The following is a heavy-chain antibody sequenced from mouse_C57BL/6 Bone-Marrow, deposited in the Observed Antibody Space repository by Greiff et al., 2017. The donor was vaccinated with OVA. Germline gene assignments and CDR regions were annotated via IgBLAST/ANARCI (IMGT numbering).Heavy chain of an antibody. Sequence: VQLQQPGAELVRPGTSVKLSCKASGYTFTSYWMHWVKQRPGQGLEWIGVIDPSDSYTNYNQKFKGKATLTVDTSSSTAYMQLSSLTSEDSAVYYCASHYYGSSYGYWGQGTTLTVSS. CDR3: ASHYYGSSYGY. CDR1: GYTFTSYW. J-gene: IGHJ2*01. V-gene: IGHV1-59*01. D-gene: IGHD1-1*01. CDR2: IDPSDSYT.